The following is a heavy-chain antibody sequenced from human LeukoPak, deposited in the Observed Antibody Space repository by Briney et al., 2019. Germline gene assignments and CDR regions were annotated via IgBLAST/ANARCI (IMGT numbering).Heavy chain of an antibody. J-gene: IGHJ5*02. CDR3: ASLYYYDHWFDP. Sequence: SETLSLTCAVYGGSFSGYYWSWIRQPPGKGLEWIGEINHSGSTNYNPSLKSRATISVDTSKNQFSLKLSSVTAADTAVYYCASLYYYDHWFDPWGQGTLVTVSS. V-gene: IGHV4-34*01. CDR1: GGSFSGYY. D-gene: IGHD3-22*01. CDR2: INHSGST.